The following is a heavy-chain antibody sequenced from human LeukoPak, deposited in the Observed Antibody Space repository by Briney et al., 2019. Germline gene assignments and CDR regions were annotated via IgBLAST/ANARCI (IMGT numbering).Heavy chain of an antibody. V-gene: IGHV4-30-2*01. CDR3: ARDMGQLDY. CDR1: GGSISSGGYY. Sequence: SETLSLTCTVSGGSISSGGYYWSWIRQPPGKGLEWIGYIYHSGSTYYNPSLKSRVTISVDRSKNQFSLKLSSVTAADTAVYYCARDMGQLDYWGQGTLVTVSS. CDR2: IYHSGST. J-gene: IGHJ4*02.